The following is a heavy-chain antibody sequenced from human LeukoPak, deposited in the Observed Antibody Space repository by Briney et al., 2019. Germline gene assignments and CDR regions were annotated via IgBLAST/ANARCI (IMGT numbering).Heavy chain of an antibody. CDR3: ARDQYYYDSSGYGGLYYFDY. V-gene: IGHV4-4*07. CDR1: GYSISSGYY. Sequence: SETLSLTCTVSGYSISSGYYWSWIRQPAGKGLEWIGRIYTSGSTNYNPSLKSRVTMSVDTSKNQFSLKLSSVTAADTAVYYCARDQYYYDSSGYGGLYYFDYWGQGTLVTVSS. J-gene: IGHJ4*02. D-gene: IGHD3-22*01. CDR2: IYTSGST.